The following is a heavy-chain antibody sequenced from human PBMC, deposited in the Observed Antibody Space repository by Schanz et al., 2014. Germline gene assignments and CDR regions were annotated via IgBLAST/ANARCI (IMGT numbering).Heavy chain of an antibody. Sequence: QVQLVQSGAEVKKPGSSVKVSCKASGGTFSSYTISWVRQAPGQGLEWMGRIISILGIPNYAQKFQGRVTVTRDTSTTTVYMDLSSLISEDTAVYYCAFDRDDAYDIWGQGTTVTVSS. CDR2: IISILGIP. CDR1: GGTFSSYT. D-gene: IGHD3-9*01. CDR3: AFDRDDAYDI. V-gene: IGHV1-69*02. J-gene: IGHJ3*02.